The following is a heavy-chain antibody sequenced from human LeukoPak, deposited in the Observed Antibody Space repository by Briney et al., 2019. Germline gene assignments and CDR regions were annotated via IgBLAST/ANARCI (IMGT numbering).Heavy chain of an antibody. D-gene: IGHD3-16*02. CDR1: GGTFSSYA. CDR2: ISAYNGNT. CDR3: ARDHPRGLWGSYRSAGTHFDY. V-gene: IGHV1-18*01. J-gene: IGHJ4*02. Sequence: GASVKVSCKASGGTFSSYAISWVRQAPGQGLEWMGWISAYNGNTNYAQKLQGRVTMTTDTSTSTAYMELRSLRSDDTAVYYCARDHPRGLWGSYRSAGTHFDYWGQGTLVTVSS.